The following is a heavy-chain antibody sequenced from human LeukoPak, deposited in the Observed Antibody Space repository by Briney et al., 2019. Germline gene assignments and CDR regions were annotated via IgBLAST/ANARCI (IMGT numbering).Heavy chain of an antibody. CDR1: GASISTYY. CDR3: ARHYLITGGRLSGYWLDP. J-gene: IGHJ5*02. D-gene: IGHD7-27*01. CDR2: IYYSGST. Sequence: SETLSLTCTVSGASISTYYWSWIRQPPGKGLEWIAYIYYSGSTNCNPSLKSRVTISVDTSKNQVSLKLSSVTAADTAVYYCARHYLITGGRLSGYWLDPWGQGTLVTVSS. V-gene: IGHV4-59*08.